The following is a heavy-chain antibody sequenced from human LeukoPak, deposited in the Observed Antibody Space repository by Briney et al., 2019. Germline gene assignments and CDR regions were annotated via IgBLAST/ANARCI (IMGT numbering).Heavy chain of an antibody. Sequence: ASVKVSCKASGGTFSSYAISWVRQAPGQGLEWMGWINTNTGNPTYAQGFTGRFVFSLDTSVSTAYLQISSLKAEDTAVYYCARVVGCGGDCYSGISDYWGQGTLVTVSS. J-gene: IGHJ4*02. V-gene: IGHV7-4-1*02. CDR3: ARVVGCGGDCYSGISDY. CDR1: GGTFSSYA. CDR2: INTNTGNP. D-gene: IGHD2-21*02.